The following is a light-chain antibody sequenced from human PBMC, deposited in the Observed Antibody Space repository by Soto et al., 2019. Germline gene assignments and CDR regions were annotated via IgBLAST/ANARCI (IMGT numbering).Light chain of an antibody. Sequence: DIQMTQSPSSLSASVGDRVTITYRASQSIGKHLNWYQQKPGKAPKFLIYASSSLQSGVPSRFSGSGSGTDFTLTISSLQPEDFATYYCQQSYSTPQTFGQGTKVDI. CDR3: QQSYSTPQT. V-gene: IGKV1-39*01. J-gene: IGKJ1*01. CDR1: QSIGKH. CDR2: ASS.